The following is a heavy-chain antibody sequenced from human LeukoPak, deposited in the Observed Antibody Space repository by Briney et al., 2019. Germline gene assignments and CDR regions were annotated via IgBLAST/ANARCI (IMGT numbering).Heavy chain of an antibody. V-gene: IGHV3-21*01. J-gene: IGHJ4*02. CDR1: GFTFSSYS. CDR2: ISSSSSYI. Sequence: PGGSLRLSCAASGFTFSSYSMNWVRQAPGKGLEWVSSISSSSSYIYYADSVKGRFTIPRDNAKNSLYLQMNSLRAEDTAVYYCARGYDYYDSSGYHDYWGQGTLVTVSS. CDR3: ARGYDYYDSSGYHDY. D-gene: IGHD3-22*01.